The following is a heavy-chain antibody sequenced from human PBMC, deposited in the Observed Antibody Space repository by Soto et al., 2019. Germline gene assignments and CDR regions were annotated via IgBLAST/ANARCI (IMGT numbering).Heavy chain of an antibody. CDR1: GFTFSTYL. J-gene: IGHJ5*02. Sequence: GGSLRLSCAASGFTFSTYLMSWVRQPPGKGLEWVANINQDGSGKYYVDSMKGRFTISRDNAQNSLFLQMSSLRAEDTAVYYCAREVPAGVLDPWGHGTLVTVSS. CDR2: INQDGSGK. V-gene: IGHV3-7*01. D-gene: IGHD2-2*01. CDR3: AREVPAGVLDP.